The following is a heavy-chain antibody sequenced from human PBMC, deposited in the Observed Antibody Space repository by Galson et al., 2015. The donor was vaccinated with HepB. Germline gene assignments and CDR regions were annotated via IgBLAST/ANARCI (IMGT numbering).Heavy chain of an antibody. J-gene: IGHJ4*02. CDR2: ISYDGSIK. CDR3: ARDFDY. CDR1: GFIFSSYA. V-gene: IGHV3-30*16. Sequence: SLRLSCAASGFIFSSYAMHWVRQAPGKGLEWVAIISYDGSIKYYADSVKGRFTISRDNSKNTLYVQMNSLRPEDTAVYYCARDFDYWGQGTLVTVSS.